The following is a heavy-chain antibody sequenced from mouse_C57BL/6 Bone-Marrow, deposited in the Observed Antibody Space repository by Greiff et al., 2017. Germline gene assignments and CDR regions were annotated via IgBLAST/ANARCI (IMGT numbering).Heavy chain of an antibody. D-gene: IGHD1-1*01. CDR3: VRGYRAMDY. CDR1: GFTFNTYA. Sequence: EVKLVESGGGLVQPKGSLKLSCAASGFTFNTYAMHWVRQAPGKGLEWVARIRRKSSNYATYYAVSVKDRFTISRYDSQSMLYLKMNNLKTEDTAMYYSVRGYRAMDYWGQGTSVTVSS. J-gene: IGHJ4*01. CDR2: IRRKSSNYAT. V-gene: IGHV10-3*01.